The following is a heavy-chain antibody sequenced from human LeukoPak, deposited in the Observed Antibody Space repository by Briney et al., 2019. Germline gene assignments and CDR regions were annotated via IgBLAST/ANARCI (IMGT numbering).Heavy chain of an antibody. D-gene: IGHD3-22*01. CDR3: ARSYDTSGYYPYYFDY. CDR1: GYTFTGYY. J-gene: IGHJ4*02. V-gene: IGHV1-2*06. CDR2: INPNSGGT. Sequence: GASVKVSCKTSGYTFTGYYMHWVRQAPGQGLEWMGRINPNSGGTNYAQKSQGRVTMTRDTSISTTYMELSRLRSDDTAVYYCARSYDTSGYYPYYFDYWGQGTLVTVSS.